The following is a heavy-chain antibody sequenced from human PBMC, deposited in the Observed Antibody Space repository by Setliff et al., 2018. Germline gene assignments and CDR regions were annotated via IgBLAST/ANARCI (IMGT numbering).Heavy chain of an antibody. CDR2: ISTNTGNP. Sequence: WASVKVSCKASGYTFSSYAMNWVRQAPGQGLEWMGWISTNTGNPTYAQGFTGRFVFSLDTSVSTAYLQISSLKAEDTAVYYCAREGEGSTFFPLDAFDIWGQGTMVTVSS. CDR3: AREGEGSTFFPLDAFDI. V-gene: IGHV7-4-1*02. D-gene: IGHD3-16*01. CDR1: GYTFSSYA. J-gene: IGHJ3*02.